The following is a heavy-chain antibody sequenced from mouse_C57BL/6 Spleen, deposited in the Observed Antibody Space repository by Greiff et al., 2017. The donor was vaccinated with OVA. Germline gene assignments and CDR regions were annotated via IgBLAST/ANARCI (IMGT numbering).Heavy chain of an antibody. D-gene: IGHD4-1*01. CDR1: GYTFTSYW. V-gene: IGHV1-69*01. CDR3: ARKANCDYWYFDV. Sequence: QVQLQQPGAELVMPGASVKLSCKASGYTFTSYWMHWVKQRPGQGLEWIGEIDPSDSYTNYNQKFKGKSTLTVDKSSSTAYMHLSSLTSEDSAVYYCARKANCDYWYFDVWGTGTTVTVSS. J-gene: IGHJ1*03. CDR2: IDPSDSYT.